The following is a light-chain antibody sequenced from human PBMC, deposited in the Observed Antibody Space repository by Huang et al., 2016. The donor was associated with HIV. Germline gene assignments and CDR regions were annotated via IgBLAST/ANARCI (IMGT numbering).Light chain of an antibody. V-gene: IGKV3-15*01. J-gene: IGKJ3*01. CDR2: GAS. CDR3: QQLKNWPPRFT. CDR1: QNIGDN. Sequence: EIVMTQSPATLSVSPGERATLSCRASQNIGDNLTWYQHKPGQAHRLRIYGASTRATGIPPRSSGSGSGTECNLTISGLESEEFAVYYCQQLKNWPPRFTFGPGTTVDVK.